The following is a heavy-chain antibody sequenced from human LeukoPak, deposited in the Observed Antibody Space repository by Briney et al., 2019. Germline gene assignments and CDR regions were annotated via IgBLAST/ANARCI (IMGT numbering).Heavy chain of an antibody. V-gene: IGHV4-61*10. Sequence: KTSETLSLTCTVSGGSISSGSYYWSWIRQPAGKGLEWIGYIYYSGSTNYNPSLKSRVTISVDTSKNQFSLKLSSVTAADTAVYYCARDKEGSSWPNWFDPWGQGTLVTVSS. CDR1: GGSISSGSYY. CDR2: IYYSGST. CDR3: ARDKEGSSWPNWFDP. D-gene: IGHD6-13*01. J-gene: IGHJ5*02.